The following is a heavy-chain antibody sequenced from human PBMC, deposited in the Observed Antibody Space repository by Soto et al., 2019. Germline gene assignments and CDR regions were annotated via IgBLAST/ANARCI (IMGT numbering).Heavy chain of an antibody. CDR2: ISGSGGST. J-gene: IGHJ6*02. V-gene: IGHV3-23*01. CDR1: GFTFSSYA. Sequence: GGSLRLSCAASGFTFSSYAMSWVRQAPGKGLEWVSAISGSGGSTYYVDSVKGRFTISRDNSKNTLYLQMNSLRPEDTAVYYCAKSLSRHYYDSSGYHHPNYYYGMDVWGQGTTVTVSS. D-gene: IGHD3-22*01. CDR3: AKSLSRHYYDSSGYHHPNYYYGMDV.